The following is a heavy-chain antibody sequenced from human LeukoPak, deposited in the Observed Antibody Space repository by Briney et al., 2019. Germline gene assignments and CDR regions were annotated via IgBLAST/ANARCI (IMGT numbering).Heavy chain of an antibody. CDR2: IWYDGGNK. CDR3: ARASGSYDY. J-gene: IGHJ4*02. V-gene: IGHV3-33*01. D-gene: IGHD3-10*01. CDR1: GFTFRTYG. Sequence: PGRSLRLSCAASGFTFRTYGMHGVRQAPGKGLEWVAVIWYDGGNKYYADSVKGRFTISRDNSKNTLYLQMNSLRVEDTGVYYCARASGSYDYWGQGTLVTVSS.